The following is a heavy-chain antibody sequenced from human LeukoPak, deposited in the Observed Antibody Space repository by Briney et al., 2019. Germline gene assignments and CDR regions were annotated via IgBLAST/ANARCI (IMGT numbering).Heavy chain of an antibody. CDR3: ARASGYSSTWFFDY. CDR2: INPNSGGT. Sequence: ASVKVSCKASGYTFTGYYMHWVRQAPGQGLEWMGWINPNSGGTNYAQKFQGRVTMTRDTSISTAYMELSRLRSDDTAVYYCARASGYSSTWFFDYWGQGTLVTVSS. V-gene: IGHV1-2*02. CDR1: GYTFTGYY. J-gene: IGHJ4*02. D-gene: IGHD6-13*01.